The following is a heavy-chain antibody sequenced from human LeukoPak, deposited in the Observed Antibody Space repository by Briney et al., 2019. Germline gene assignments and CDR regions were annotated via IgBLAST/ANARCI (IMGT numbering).Heavy chain of an antibody. CDR1: GFTFSSYA. V-gene: IGHV3-23*01. CDR2: ISGSGGST. D-gene: IGHD2-2*01. CDR3: AKESEYCSSTSCYVGWFDP. J-gene: IGHJ5*02. Sequence: GGSLRLSCAASGFTFSSYAMSWVRQAPGKGLEWVSAISGSGGSTYYADSVKGRFTISRDNSKNTLYLQMNSLRAEDTAVYYCAKESEYCSSTSCYVGWFDPWGQGTLVTVSS.